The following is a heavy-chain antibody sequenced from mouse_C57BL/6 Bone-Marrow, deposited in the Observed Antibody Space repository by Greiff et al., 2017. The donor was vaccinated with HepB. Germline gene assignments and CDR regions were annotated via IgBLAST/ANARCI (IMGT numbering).Heavy chain of an antibody. V-gene: IGHV1-19*01. J-gene: IGHJ4*01. CDR2: INPYNGGT. Sequence: VQLKQSGPVLVKPGASVKMSCKASGYTFTDYYMNWVKQSHGKSLEWIGVINPYNGGTSYNQKFKGKATLTVDKSSSTAYMELNSLTSEDSAVYYCARNGNYLYAMDYWGQGTSVTVSS. D-gene: IGHD2-1*01. CDR1: GYTFTDYY. CDR3: ARNGNYLYAMDY.